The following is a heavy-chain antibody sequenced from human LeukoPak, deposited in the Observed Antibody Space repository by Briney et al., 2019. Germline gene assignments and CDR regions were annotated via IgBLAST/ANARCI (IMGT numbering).Heavy chain of an antibody. D-gene: IGHD3-16*02. Sequence: PSETLSLTCTVSGGSISSYYWSWVRQPPGKGLEWIGYIYYSGSTNYNPSLKSRVTISVDTSKNQFSLKLSSVTAADTAVYYCARDRADYVWGSYRSNNWFDPWGQGTLVTVSS. CDR2: IYYSGST. CDR1: GGSISSYY. V-gene: IGHV4-59*12. CDR3: ARDRADYVWGSYRSNNWFDP. J-gene: IGHJ5*02.